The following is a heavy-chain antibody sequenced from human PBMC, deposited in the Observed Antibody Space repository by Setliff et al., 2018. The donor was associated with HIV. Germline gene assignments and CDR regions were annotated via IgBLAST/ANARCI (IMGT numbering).Heavy chain of an antibody. D-gene: IGHD4-17*01. CDR3: ARVGTVTPPYYYYYKDV. CDR1: GSTFSAYS. V-gene: IGHV3-21*01. J-gene: IGHJ6*03. CDR2: ISSNSVYI. Sequence: PGGSLRLSCAASGSTFSAYSMNWVRQAPGKGLEWVSSISSNSVYIHYADSVKGRLTISRDNSNNTMYLQMNSLRAEDTAVYYCARVGTVTPPYYYYYKDVWGKGTTVTVSS.